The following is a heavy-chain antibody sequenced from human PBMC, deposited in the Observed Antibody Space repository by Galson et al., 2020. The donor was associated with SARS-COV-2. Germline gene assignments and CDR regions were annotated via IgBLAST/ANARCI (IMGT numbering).Heavy chain of an antibody. Sequence: QAGGSLRLSCAASGFTVSNNYINWVRQAPGKGLEWVSVIFSGGNTYYADSVKGRFTISRDNSKNTLYLQMNRLRAEDTAVYYCARAYGSGNYYNTNWYFDLWGRGTLGTVSS. CDR3: ARAYGSGNYYNTNWYFDL. CDR1: GFTVSNNY. CDR2: IFSGGNT. V-gene: IGHV3-66*01. J-gene: IGHJ2*01. D-gene: IGHD3-10*01.